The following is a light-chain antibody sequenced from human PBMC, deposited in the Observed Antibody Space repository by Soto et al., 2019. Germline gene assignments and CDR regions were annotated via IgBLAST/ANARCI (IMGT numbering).Light chain of an antibody. CDR1: QSISSY. CDR2: AAS. CDR3: QQSYSTPRM. Sequence: DIQMTQSPSSLSASVGDRVTITCRASQSISSYLNWYQQKPGKAPKLLIYAASSLQSGVPSRFSGSGSGTDFTLTISSLRPEDFATYYCQQSYSTPRMFGQGTKVEIK. V-gene: IGKV1-39*01. J-gene: IGKJ1*01.